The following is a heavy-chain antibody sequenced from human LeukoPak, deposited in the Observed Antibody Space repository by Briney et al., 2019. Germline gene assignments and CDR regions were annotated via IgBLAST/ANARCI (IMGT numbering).Heavy chain of an antibody. CDR1: GYTFTSYD. CDR3: ARELVPAATYGMDV. V-gene: IGHV1-8*01. J-gene: IGHJ6*02. CDR2: MNPNSGNT. Sequence: ASVKVSCKASGYTFTSYDINWVRQATGQGLEWMGWMNPNSGNTGYAQKFQGGVTMTRNTSISTAYMELSSLRSEDTAVYYCARELVPAATYGMDVWGQGTTVTVSS. D-gene: IGHD2-2*01.